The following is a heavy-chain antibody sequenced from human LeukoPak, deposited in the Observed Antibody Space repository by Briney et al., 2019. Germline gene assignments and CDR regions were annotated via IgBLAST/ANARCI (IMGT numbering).Heavy chain of an antibody. CDR1: GGSISSSSYC. D-gene: IGHD5-12*01. Sequence: SETLSLTCSVSGGSISSSSYCWGWIRQPPRKGLEWIGSIYHSGTTYNNPSIKSRVTISVDTSKNQFSLKLSSVTAADTAVYYCARRGYSGYDSGKAFDYWGQGTLVTVSS. CDR3: ARRGYSGYDSGKAFDY. J-gene: IGHJ4*02. CDR2: IYHSGTT. V-gene: IGHV4-39*01.